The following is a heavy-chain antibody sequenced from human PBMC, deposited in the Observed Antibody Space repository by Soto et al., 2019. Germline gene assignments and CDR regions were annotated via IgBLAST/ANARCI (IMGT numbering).Heavy chain of an antibody. V-gene: IGHV4-30-2*06. Sequence: SETLCLTSSGSGGVMTYGGYPLCWIRQSTEKGLEWLGYIGHLETTYYNPSFKSRLSLYIDRTRNQFSLSLSSMTAEEKAGDYCARGGGDDSFEVWGQVIQFTV. CDR1: GGVMTYGGYP. D-gene: IGHD2-21*02. CDR2: IGHLETT. CDR3: ARGGGDDSFEV. J-gene: IGHJ4*02.